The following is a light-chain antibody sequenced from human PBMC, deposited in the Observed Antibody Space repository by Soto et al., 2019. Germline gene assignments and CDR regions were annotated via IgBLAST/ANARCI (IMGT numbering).Light chain of an antibody. V-gene: IGKV3-11*01. CDR3: QQRSNWPIT. Sequence: DIVVTQSPATLSASPGERVTLSCRASQSVSSYLAWYQQKPGRAPRLLNDDASNRATGIPARFSGSGSGTDFTLTISSLEPEDFAVYYCQQRSNWPITFGQGTRLEIK. CDR2: DAS. CDR1: QSVSSY. J-gene: IGKJ5*01.